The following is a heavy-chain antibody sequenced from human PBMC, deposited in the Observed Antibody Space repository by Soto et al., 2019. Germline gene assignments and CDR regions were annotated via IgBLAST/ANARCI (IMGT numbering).Heavy chain of an antibody. CDR3: ARYMTTVNAGWFDP. D-gene: IGHD4-4*01. CDR2: ISYDGSNK. Sequence: PGGSLRLSCAASGFTFSSYGMHWVRQAPGKGLEWVAVISYDGSNKYYADSVKGRFTISRDNSKNTLYLQMNSLRAEDTAVYYCARYMTTVNAGWFDPWGQGTLVSVSS. J-gene: IGHJ5*02. CDR1: GFTFSSYG. V-gene: IGHV3-30*03.